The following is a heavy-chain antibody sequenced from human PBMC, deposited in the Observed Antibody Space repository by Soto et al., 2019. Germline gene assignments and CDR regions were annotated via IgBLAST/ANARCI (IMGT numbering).Heavy chain of an antibody. D-gene: IGHD3-10*01. CDR3: AREDYDSTYGFYYYGLDV. Sequence: QVHLVQSGAEVKKPGSSVRVSCKTSGGTFSSYSFTWVRQAPGQGLEWMGEIIPILNTANFAQKFQSRVTITADEPTSTVYMDLSSLSPDDTAVYYCAREDYDSTYGFYYYGLDVWGQGTTVTVSS. V-gene: IGHV1-69*01. CDR1: GGTFSSYS. CDR2: IIPILNTA. J-gene: IGHJ6*02.